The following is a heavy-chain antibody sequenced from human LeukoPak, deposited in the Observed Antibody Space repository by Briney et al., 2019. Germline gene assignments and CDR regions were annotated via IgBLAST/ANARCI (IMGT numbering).Heavy chain of an antibody. V-gene: IGHV1-46*01. D-gene: IGHD1-7*01. CDR1: GYTFTSYY. J-gene: IGHJ4*02. CDR2: INPSGGST. Sequence: WASVKVSCRASGYTFTSYYMHWVRQAPGQGLEWMGIINPSGGSTSYAQKFQGRVTMTRDMSTSTVYMELSSLRSEDTAVYYCARDPVPGGTGTTGYYFDYWGQGTLVTVSS. CDR3: ARDPVPGGTGTTGYYFDY.